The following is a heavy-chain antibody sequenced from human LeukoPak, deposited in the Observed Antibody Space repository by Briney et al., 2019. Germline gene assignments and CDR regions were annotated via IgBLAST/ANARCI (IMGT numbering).Heavy chain of an antibody. CDR1: AYTFINYG. CDR2: ISANNGNT. J-gene: IGHJ4*02. V-gene: IGHV1-18*01. Sequence: ASVKVSCKASAYTFINYGIAWVRQAPGQGLEWMGWISANNGNTNYAQKLQGRVTMTTDTSSSTAFMELRSLRSDDTAVYYCARDGYFDYWGQGTLVTVSS. CDR3: ARDGYFDY.